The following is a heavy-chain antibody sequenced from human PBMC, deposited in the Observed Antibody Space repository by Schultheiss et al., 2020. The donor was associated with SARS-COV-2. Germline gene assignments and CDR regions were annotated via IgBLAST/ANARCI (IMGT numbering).Heavy chain of an antibody. CDR3: ARGRNGNDFWSGTSLDY. Sequence: GGSLRLSCAASGFTFSSYAMSWVRQAPGKGLEWVAVIWYDGSNKYYADSVKGRFTISRDNSKNTLYLQMNSLRAEDTAVYYCARGRNGNDFWSGTSLDYWGQGTLVTVSS. V-gene: IGHV3-33*08. D-gene: IGHD3-3*01. CDR2: IWYDGSNK. J-gene: IGHJ4*02. CDR1: GFTFSSYA.